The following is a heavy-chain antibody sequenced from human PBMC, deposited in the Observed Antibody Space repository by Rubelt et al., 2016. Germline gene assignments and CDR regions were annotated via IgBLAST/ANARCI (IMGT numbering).Heavy chain of an antibody. V-gene: IGHV3-7*03. CDR2: IKQDGSGK. J-gene: IGHJ4*02. D-gene: IGHD1-26*01. CDR1: GFTFDNYW. Sequence: EVQLVESGGDLVQTGGSLRLSCAASGFTFDNYWMAWVRQAPGKGLEGVANIKQDGSGKYYVDSVKGRFTISRDNDKNLLYLQMNIMTADDTAVYYCARDSAGVGVDYWGQGTLVSVSS. CDR3: ARDSAGVGVDY.